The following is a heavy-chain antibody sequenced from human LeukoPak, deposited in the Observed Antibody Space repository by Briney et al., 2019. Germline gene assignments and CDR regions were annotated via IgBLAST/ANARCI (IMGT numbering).Heavy chain of an antibody. J-gene: IGHJ2*01. CDR2: IYYSGST. Sequence: PSETLSLTCTVSGCSVSSGGYYWSWIRQPPGKGLEWSGYIYYSGSTNYNPSLKSRVTISVDTSKNQFSLKLSSVTAADTAVYYCARDRGESSSWSTRYWYFDLWGRGTLVTVSS. V-gene: IGHV4-61*08. CDR1: GCSVSSGGYY. CDR3: ARDRGESSSWSTRYWYFDL. D-gene: IGHD6-13*01.